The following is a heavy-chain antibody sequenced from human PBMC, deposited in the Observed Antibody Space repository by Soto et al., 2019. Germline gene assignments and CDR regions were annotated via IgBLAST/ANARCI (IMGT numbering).Heavy chain of an antibody. CDR1: GFTFSSYA. CDR3: ARDVDYDSSGGFFDY. Sequence: QVQLVESGGDVVQPGRSLRLSCAASGFTFSSYAMHWVRQAPGKGLEWVAVISYDGSNKYYADSVKGRFTISRDNSKNTLYLQMNSLRAEDTAVYYCARDVDYDSSGGFFDYWGQGTLVTVSS. J-gene: IGHJ4*02. CDR2: ISYDGSNK. V-gene: IGHV3-30-3*01. D-gene: IGHD3-22*01.